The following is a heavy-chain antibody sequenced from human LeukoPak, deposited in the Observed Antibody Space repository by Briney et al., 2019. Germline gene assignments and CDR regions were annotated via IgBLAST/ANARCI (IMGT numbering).Heavy chain of an antibody. CDR2: IIPIFGTA. CDR3: ARGLSLSGYLDAFDI. CDR1: GGTFSSHA. J-gene: IGHJ3*02. D-gene: IGHD3-22*01. Sequence: ASVKVSCKASGGTFSSHAISWVRQAPGQGLEWMGGIIPIFGTANYAQKFQGRVTITADKSTSTAYMELSSLRVEDTAVYFCARGLSLSGYLDAFDIWGQGTMATVSS. V-gene: IGHV1-69*06.